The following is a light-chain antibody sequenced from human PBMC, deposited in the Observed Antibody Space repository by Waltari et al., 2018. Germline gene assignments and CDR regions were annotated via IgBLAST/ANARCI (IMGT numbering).Light chain of an antibody. V-gene: IGLV2-23*01. J-gene: IGLJ2*01. Sequence: SALTQPASVSVSAGQSITISCTGTSSDVGWYNLVSWYQQHPGKCPKLMIYEGSKRPSEVSKLLSGSKSGNAASLTFTGRQAEDEADYSCCTYAVSSTVVVFCGGTKLTVL. CDR1: SSDVGWYNL. CDR2: EGS. CDR3: CTYAVSSTVVV.